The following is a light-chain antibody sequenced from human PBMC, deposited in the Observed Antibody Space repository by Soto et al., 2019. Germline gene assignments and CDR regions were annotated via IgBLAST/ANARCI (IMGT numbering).Light chain of an antibody. CDR1: YSNIGAGFD. Sequence: QSVRTQPPSVSGAPGQRVTISCTGDYSNIGAGFDVHWCQRLPGTAPKLLIFGNNNRPSGVPDRFSGSKSGTSASLAITGLQAEVESDYFSTSFANKPSIFHVFGPGTEVTV. CDR3: TSFANKPSIFHV. CDR2: GNN. V-gene: IGLV1-40*01. J-gene: IGLJ1*01.